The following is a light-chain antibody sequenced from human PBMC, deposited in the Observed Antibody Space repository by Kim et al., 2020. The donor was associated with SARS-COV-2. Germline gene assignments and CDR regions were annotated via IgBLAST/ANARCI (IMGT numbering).Light chain of an antibody. CDR2: EVA. CDR3: SSFTTSSTLV. V-gene: IGLV2-18*02. CDR1: SSDVGAYNR. J-gene: IGLJ2*01. Sequence: QSALTQPPSVSGSPGQSVTISCTGTSSDVGAYNRVSWYQQPPGTAPKLIIYEVANRPSGVPGRFSGSKSDNTASLTISGLQAEDEAHYYCSSFTTSSTLVFGGGTQLTVL.